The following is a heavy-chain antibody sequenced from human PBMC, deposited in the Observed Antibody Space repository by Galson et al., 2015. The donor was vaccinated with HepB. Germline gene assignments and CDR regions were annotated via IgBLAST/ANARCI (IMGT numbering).Heavy chain of an antibody. CDR2: MNPNSGNT. D-gene: IGHD2-15*01. J-gene: IGHJ6*02. Sequence: SVKVSCKASGYTFTTYDLNWVRQTTGQGLEWMGWMNPNSGNTGLAQKFDGRVTMTSDTSTSTAYMELSSLGSEDTAVYYCARALREYCSGTDCQYSSYGLDAWGQGTTVTVSS. CDR3: ARALREYCSGTDCQYSSYGLDA. CDR1: GYTFTTYD. V-gene: IGHV1-8*01.